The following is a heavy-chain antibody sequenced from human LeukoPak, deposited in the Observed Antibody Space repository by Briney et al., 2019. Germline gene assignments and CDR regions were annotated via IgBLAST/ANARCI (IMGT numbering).Heavy chain of an antibody. CDR2: IYHSGST. V-gene: IGHV4-59*01. CDR1: GDSINSYY. D-gene: IGHD6-13*01. J-gene: IGHJ5*02. CDR3: ARALRQQLLTGWFDP. Sequence: PSETLSLTCSVSGDSINSYYWSWIRQPPGKGLEWIGYIYHSGSTNYNPSLKSRVTISVDPSKNQFSLRLTSVTAADTAVYYCARALRQQLLTGWFDPWGQGTLVTVSS.